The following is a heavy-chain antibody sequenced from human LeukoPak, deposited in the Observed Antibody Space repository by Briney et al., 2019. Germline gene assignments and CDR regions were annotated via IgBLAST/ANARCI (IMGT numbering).Heavy chain of an antibody. J-gene: IGHJ4*02. CDR1: GFTFSSYA. D-gene: IGHD6-13*01. CDR3: AKEAAAGNPHY. Sequence: PGRSLRLSCAASGFTFSSYAMHWVRQAPGKGLEWVAVISYDGGNKYYADSVKGRFTISRDNSKNTLYLQMNSLRAEDTAVYYCAKEAAAGNPHYWGQGTLVTVSS. V-gene: IGHV3-30*04. CDR2: ISYDGGNK.